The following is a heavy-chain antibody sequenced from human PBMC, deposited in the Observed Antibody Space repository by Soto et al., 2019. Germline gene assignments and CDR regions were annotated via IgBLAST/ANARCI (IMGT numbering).Heavy chain of an antibody. Sequence: GGSLRLSCAASGFTFNSYGMHWVRQGPGNGLEWVAFISYDSTKTYYADSVKGRFTISRDNSNSALYVQMNSLRVDDTAVYYCAKDGDIVLLVADYWGQGTLVTVSS. D-gene: IGHD2-8*01. CDR1: GFTFNSYG. V-gene: IGHV3-30*18. CDR2: ISYDSTKT. CDR3: AKDGDIVLLVADY. J-gene: IGHJ4*02.